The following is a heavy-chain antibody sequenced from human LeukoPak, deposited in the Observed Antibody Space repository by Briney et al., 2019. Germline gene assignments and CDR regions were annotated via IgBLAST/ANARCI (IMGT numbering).Heavy chain of an antibody. V-gene: IGHV4-59*08. Sequence: SETLSLTCAVSGGSISNYYWSWIRQPPGKELQWIGYVYYSGSTNYNPSLKSRVTISVDTSKNQFSPKLSSVTAADTAVYYCARHGCSGSYCYFFDYWGQGTLVTVSS. CDR3: ARHGCSGSYCYFFDY. D-gene: IGHD2-15*01. CDR1: GGSISNYY. CDR2: VYYSGST. J-gene: IGHJ4*02.